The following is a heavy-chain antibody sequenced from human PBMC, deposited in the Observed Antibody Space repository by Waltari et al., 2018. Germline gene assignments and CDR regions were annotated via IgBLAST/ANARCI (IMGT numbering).Heavy chain of an antibody. CDR2: FSGTDGGT. CDR1: GFTFRNSA. CDR3: AKGPPAGYRTSWFDY. Sequence: EVQLLESGGGLVQPGGSLRLLCTASGFTFRNSAMNWVRQAPGKGLDWVSGFSGTDGGTFYADSVKGRFTMSRDDSKNTLYLQMNSLRVEDTAVYYCAKGPPAGYRTSWFDYWGLGTLVTVSS. V-gene: IGHV3-23*01. J-gene: IGHJ4*02. D-gene: IGHD6-13*01.